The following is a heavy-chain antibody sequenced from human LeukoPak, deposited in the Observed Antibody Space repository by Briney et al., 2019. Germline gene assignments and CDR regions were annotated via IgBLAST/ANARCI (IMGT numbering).Heavy chain of an antibody. V-gene: IGHV1-46*01. J-gene: IGHJ3*02. CDR1: GYTFTSYY. Sequence: ASVKVSCKASGYTFTSYYMHWVRQAPGQGLEWMGIINPSGGSTSYAQKFQGRVTMTRDTSTSTVYMELSSLRSEDTAVYYCARGATYYDFWSGYHEGDAFDIWGQGTMVTVSS. D-gene: IGHD3-3*01. CDR2: INPSGGST. CDR3: ARGATYYDFWSGYHEGDAFDI.